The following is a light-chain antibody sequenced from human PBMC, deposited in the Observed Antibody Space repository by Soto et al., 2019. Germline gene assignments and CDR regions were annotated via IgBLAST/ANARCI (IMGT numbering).Light chain of an antibody. J-gene: IGLJ2*01. CDR2: EVN. V-gene: IGLV2-8*01. CDR3: SSYGGDNKYVL. CDR1: SSDVGGYNY. Sequence: QSALTQPPSASGSPGQSVTISCTGTSSDVGGYNYVSWYQQHPGEAPKLMIYEVNKRPSGVPDRFSGSKSGNTASLTVSGLQAEDEADYYFSSYGGDNKYVLFGGGTKLTVL.